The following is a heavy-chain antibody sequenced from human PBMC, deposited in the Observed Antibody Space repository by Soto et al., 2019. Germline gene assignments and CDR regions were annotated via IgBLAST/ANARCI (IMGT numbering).Heavy chain of an antibody. V-gene: IGHV1-8*01. D-gene: IGHD4-17*01. Sequence: ASVKVSCKASGYTFTSYDINWVRQATGQGLEWMGWMNPNSGNTGYAQKFQGRVTMTRNTSISTAYMELSSLRSEDTAVYYCARGYYGDFPYYYYYYGMDVWGQGTTVTVSS. CDR3: ARGYYGDFPYYYYYYGMDV. J-gene: IGHJ6*02. CDR2: MNPNSGNT. CDR1: GYTFTSYD.